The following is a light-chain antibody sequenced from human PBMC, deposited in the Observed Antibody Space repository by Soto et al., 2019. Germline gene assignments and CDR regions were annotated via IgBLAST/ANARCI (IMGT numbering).Light chain of an antibody. V-gene: IGKV3-15*01. CDR2: GAS. J-gene: IGKJ3*01. CDR1: QSISSD. CDR3: QQYNKWPPRFT. Sequence: EIVMTQSPAILSVSPGERATLSCRASQSISSDLAWYQQRPGRAPSLLIYGASTRATGIPARFSGSGSGTEFTLTISSLQSEDIAVYHCQQYNKWPPRFTFGPGTKVEIK.